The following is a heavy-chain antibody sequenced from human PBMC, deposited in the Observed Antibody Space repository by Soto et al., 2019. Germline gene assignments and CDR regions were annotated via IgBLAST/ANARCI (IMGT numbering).Heavy chain of an antibody. CDR3: ARAPRSGSTDY. CDR2: ICHSGST. J-gene: IGHJ4*02. D-gene: IGHD3-3*01. CDR1: GGSISSGGYS. V-gene: IGHV4-30-2*01. Sequence: SETLSLTCAVSGGSISSGGYSWSWIRQPPGKGLEWIGYICHSGSTYYNPSLKSRVTISVDRSKNQFSLKLSSVTAADTAVYYCARAPRSGSTDYWGQGTLVTVS.